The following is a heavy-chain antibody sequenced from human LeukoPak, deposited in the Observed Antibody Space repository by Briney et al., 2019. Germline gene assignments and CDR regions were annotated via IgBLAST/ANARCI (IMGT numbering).Heavy chain of an antibody. CDR2: IYNSGST. CDR1: GGSFSSYY. CDR3: AREYSSTSGRHFDY. Sequence: SETLSLTCTVSGGSFSSYYWTWIRQPAGKGLEWIGRIYNSGSTNYNPSLRSRVTISVDKSKNQFSLNLTSVTAADTGVYHCAREYSSTSGRHFDYWGQGILVTVPS. J-gene: IGHJ4*02. D-gene: IGHD6-6*01. V-gene: IGHV4-4*07.